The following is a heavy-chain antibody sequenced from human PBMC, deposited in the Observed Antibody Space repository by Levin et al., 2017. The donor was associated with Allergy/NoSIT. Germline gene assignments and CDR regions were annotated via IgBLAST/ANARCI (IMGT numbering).Heavy chain of an antibody. V-gene: IGHV3-15*01. CDR3: TIGSPYSGYVFDY. CDR2: IKSKTDGGTT. Sequence: GGSLRLSCAASGFTFSNAWMSWVRQAPGKGPEWVGRIKSKTDGGTTNYAAPVKGRFTISRDDSKNTLYLQMNSLKTEDTAVYYCTIGSPYSGYVFDYWGQGTLVTVSS. J-gene: IGHJ4*02. CDR1: GFTFSNAW. D-gene: IGHD5-12*01.